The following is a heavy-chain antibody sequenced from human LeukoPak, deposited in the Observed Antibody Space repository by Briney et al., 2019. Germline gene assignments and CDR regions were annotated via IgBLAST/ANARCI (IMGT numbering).Heavy chain of an antibody. V-gene: IGHV1-46*02. D-gene: IGHD1-1*01. CDR2: INPSGRSA. J-gene: IGHJ5*02. Sequence: ASVKLSCKASPYTFNKYYIHWVRQAPGQGLEWMGVINPSGRSASYAQRFQGRVTMTRDTFASTVYMDLSSLTSDDTAVYYCARDSVELERRNWFDPWGQGTLVTVSS. CDR1: PYTFNKYY. CDR3: ARDSVELERRNWFDP.